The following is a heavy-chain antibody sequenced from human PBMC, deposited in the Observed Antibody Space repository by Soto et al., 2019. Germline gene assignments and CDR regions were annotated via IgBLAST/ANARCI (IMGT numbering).Heavy chain of an antibody. V-gene: IGHV3-21*06. CDR3: ARDLAAVPGTFYS. J-gene: IGHJ4*02. D-gene: IGHD6-19*01. Sequence: EVQLVESGGGLVKPGGSLRLSCTASAFTFNTYSMNWVRQAPGKGLEWVSSISSSSRYIYYTDSVKGRFTVSRDNAKNSLYLQMNSLRAEDTAVYYCARDLAAVPGTFYSWGQGTLVTGSS. CDR1: AFTFNTYS. CDR2: ISSSSRYI.